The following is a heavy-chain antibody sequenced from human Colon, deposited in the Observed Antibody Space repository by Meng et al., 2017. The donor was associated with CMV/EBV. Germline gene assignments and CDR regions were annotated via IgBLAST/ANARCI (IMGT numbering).Heavy chain of an antibody. Sequence: QAQLDQGGAGLLKPSETLSLTCALYGGSFSPYYWSWIRQSPGKGLEWIAEIDHTGSTNYNPSLKSRVTISIDTSNSHFSLNLTSATAADTAVYYCARGGGTPIRGVLPFDFWGQGTLVTVSS. CDR2: IDHTGST. J-gene: IGHJ4*02. D-gene: IGHD3-10*01. CDR1: GGSFSPYY. CDR3: ARGGGTPIRGVLPFDF. V-gene: IGHV4-34*01.